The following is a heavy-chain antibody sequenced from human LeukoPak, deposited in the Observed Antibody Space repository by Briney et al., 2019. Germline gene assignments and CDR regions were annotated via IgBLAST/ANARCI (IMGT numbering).Heavy chain of an antibody. CDR2: IKQDGSEK. D-gene: IGHD6-19*01. J-gene: IGHJ4*02. Sequence: GGSLRLSCAPSGLTFSSLWMSWVRQAPGKGIEWVANIKQDGSEKYYVDSVKGRFTIFRDNAKNSLYLQMNSLRAEDTALYYCASGYSSGWYMVDYWGQGTLVTVSS. V-gene: IGHV3-7*01. CDR3: ASGYSSGWYMVDY. CDR1: GLTFSSLW.